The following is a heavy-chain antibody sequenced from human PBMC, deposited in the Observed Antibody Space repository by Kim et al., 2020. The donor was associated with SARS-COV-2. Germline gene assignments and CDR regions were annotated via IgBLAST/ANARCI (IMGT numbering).Heavy chain of an antibody. V-gene: IGHV3-72*01. Sequence: GGSLRLSCAASGFTFSDHYMDWVRQAPGKGLEWVGRTRNKANSYTTEYAASVKGRFTISRDDSKNSLYLQMNSLKTEDTAVYYCARVEYYDSSGPYLWGRGTLVTVSS. J-gene: IGHJ2*01. CDR2: TRNKANSYTT. CDR1: GFTFSDHY. D-gene: IGHD3-22*01. CDR3: ARVEYYDSSGPYL.